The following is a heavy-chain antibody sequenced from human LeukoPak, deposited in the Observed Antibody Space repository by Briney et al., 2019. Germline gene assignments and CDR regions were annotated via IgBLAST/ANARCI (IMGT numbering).Heavy chain of an antibody. D-gene: IGHD4-17*01. Sequence: GGSLRLSCAASGFAFRIYGMHWVREAPGKGLEWVSVISYDGGKKFYADSVMGRFTISRDNSKNTLFLQMNSLRDEDTALYYCAKDWLWGEPRGDYTSGFDYWGQGTLVTVSS. V-gene: IGHV3-30*18. CDR3: AKDWLWGEPRGDYTSGFDY. J-gene: IGHJ4*02. CDR1: GFAFRIYG. CDR2: ISYDGGKK.